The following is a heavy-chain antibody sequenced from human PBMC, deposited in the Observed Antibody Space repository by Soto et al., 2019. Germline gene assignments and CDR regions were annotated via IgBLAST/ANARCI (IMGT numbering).Heavy chain of an antibody. CDR3: ARDAAGSGWFS. CDR1: GFSFSDNW. J-gene: IGHJ5*02. Sequence: GGSLRLSCGVYGFSFSDNWMSWVRQAPGKGPEWVANINKDGGEQHYVASVRGRFTISRDNAKNSLYLQMNSLRVEDTAVYYCARDAAGSGWFSWGQGTLVTVYS. V-gene: IGHV3-7*03. D-gene: IGHD6-19*01. CDR2: INKDGGEQ.